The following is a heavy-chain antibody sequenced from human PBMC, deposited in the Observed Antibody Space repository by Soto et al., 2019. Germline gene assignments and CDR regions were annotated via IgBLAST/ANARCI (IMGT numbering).Heavy chain of an antibody. V-gene: IGHV1-2*02. CDR1: GYTFSGYY. CDR3: ARSLTKGYCTITGCYTRPLYGMDV. CDR2: INPNSGGT. Sequence: ASVKVSCKASGYTFSGYYIHWLRQAPGQGLEWMGWINPNSGGTNYAQKFQGRVTVTRDAPTSTAYMALSRLTSDDTAVYYCARSLTKGYCTITGCYTRPLYGMDVWGQGTTVTVSS. D-gene: IGHD2-2*02. J-gene: IGHJ6*02.